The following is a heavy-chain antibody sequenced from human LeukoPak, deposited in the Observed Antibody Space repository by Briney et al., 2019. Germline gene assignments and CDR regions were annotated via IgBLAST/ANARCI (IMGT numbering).Heavy chain of an antibody. CDR3: ARDLGGAYRGWFDP. Sequence: GSSVKVSCKASGGTFSSYAISWVRQAPGQGLEWVGWISAYNGDTNYAQKLQGRVTMTTDTSTSTAYMELRSLRSDDTAVYYCARDLGGAYRGWFDPWGQGTLVTVSS. D-gene: IGHD2-15*01. CDR1: GGTFSSYA. CDR2: ISAYNGDT. J-gene: IGHJ5*02. V-gene: IGHV1-18*01.